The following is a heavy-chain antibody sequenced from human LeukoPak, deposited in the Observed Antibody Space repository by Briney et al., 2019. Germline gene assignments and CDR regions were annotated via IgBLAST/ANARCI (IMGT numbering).Heavy chain of an antibody. CDR1: GFTFSSYG. J-gene: IGHJ3*02. D-gene: IGHD6-13*01. V-gene: IGHV3-33*01. CDR2: IWYDGSNE. CDR3: ARGIAAAGDAFDI. Sequence: GGSLRLSCAASGFTFSSYGMHWVRQAPGKGLEWVAVIWYDGSNEYYADSVKGRFTISRDNSKNTLYLQMNSLRAEDTAVYYCARGIAAAGDAFDIWGQGTMVTVSS.